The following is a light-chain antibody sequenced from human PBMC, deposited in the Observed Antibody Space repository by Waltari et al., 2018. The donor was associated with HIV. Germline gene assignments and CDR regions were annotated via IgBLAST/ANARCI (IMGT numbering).Light chain of an antibody. V-gene: IGLV1-40*01. CDR2: GNR. CDR3: QSYDSSLSGVV. J-gene: IGLJ2*01. Sequence: QSVLTQPPSVSGAPGLRVTISCTGSRSHIRAGYAVPWYQQLPGTAPKLLIYGNRKRPSGVPDRFSGSKSGTSASLAITGLQAEDEADYYCQSYDSSLSGVVFGGGTRLTVL. CDR1: RSHIRAGYA.